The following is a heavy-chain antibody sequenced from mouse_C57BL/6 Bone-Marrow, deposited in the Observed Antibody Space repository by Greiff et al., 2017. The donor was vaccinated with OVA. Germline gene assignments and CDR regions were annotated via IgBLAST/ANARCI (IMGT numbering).Heavy chain of an antibody. V-gene: IGHV1-61*01. D-gene: IGHD4-1*01. CDR1: GYTFTSYW. Sequence: QVQLQQSGAELVRPGSSVKLSCKASGYTFTSYWMDWVKQRPGQGLEWIGNIYPSDSETHYNQKFKDKATLTVDKSSSTAYMQLSSLTSEDSAVYYCARGTGTKGDYWGQGTTLTVSS. CDR2: IYPSDSET. J-gene: IGHJ2*01. CDR3: ARGTGTKGDY.